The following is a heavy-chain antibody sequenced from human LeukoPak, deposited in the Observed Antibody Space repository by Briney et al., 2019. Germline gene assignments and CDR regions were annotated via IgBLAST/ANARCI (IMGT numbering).Heavy chain of an antibody. D-gene: IGHD3-10*01. CDR1: GFTFRRFS. Sequence: PGGSLRLSCSTSGFTFRRFSMRRVRQAPGKGLEWVASIYLSGNFINYADSVKGRFTISRHNANNSVYLQMSSLTVDDTAVYYCAREFNVIGDFDYWGQGTLVTVSS. J-gene: IGHJ4*02. CDR2: IYLSGNFI. CDR3: AREFNVIGDFDY. V-gene: IGHV3-21*01.